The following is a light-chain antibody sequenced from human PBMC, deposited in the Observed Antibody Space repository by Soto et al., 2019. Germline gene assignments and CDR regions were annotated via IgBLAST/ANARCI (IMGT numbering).Light chain of an antibody. Sequence: EIVLTQSPGTLSLSPGERATLSCRASQSVSNSYLAWYQQKPGQAPRLLIYGASSRATGIPDRFSGSGSGTDFTLTISRLEPEDFAVYYCQQYGSSPPWTFGHGTKVDIK. V-gene: IGKV3-20*01. J-gene: IGKJ1*01. CDR2: GAS. CDR1: QSVSNSY. CDR3: QQYGSSPPWT.